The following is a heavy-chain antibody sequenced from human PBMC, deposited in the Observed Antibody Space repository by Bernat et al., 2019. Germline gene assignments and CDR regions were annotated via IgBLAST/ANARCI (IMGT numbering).Heavy chain of an antibody. CDR2: IWYDGSNK. V-gene: IGHV3-33*08. J-gene: IGHJ4*02. CDR3: ARLGQKWSLDY. CDR1: GFTFSSYG. Sequence: VQLVESGGGLVKPGGSLRLSCAASGFTFSSYGMHWVRQAPGKGLEWVAVIWYDGSNKYYVDSVQGRFFISRDNSKNMVYLQMNSLRADDTAVYYCARLGQKWSLDYWGQGALVTVSS. D-gene: IGHD2-8*01.